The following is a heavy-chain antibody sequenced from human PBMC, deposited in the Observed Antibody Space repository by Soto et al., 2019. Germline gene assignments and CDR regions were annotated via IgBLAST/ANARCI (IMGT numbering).Heavy chain of an antibody. Sequence: QVQLVQSGAEVKKPGASVKVSCKASGYTFTSYYMHWVRQAPGQGLEWMGIINPSGGRTSYAQKFKGRVTMTRDTSTSTVYMELSSLRSEDTAVYYCARDLELPGSFGYWGQGTLVTVSS. D-gene: IGHD1-7*01. J-gene: IGHJ4*02. CDR3: ARDLELPGSFGY. CDR1: GYTFTSYY. CDR2: INPSGGRT. V-gene: IGHV1-46*03.